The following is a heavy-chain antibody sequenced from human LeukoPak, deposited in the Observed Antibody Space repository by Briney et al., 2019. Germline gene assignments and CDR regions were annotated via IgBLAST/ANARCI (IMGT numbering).Heavy chain of an antibody. V-gene: IGHV4-59*01. D-gene: IGHD6-19*01. Sequence: SETLSLTCTVSGGSISSYYWSWIRQPPGKGLEWIGYIYYSRSTYYTPPLKSRVTIAVESSKKQFSLQMSSVTAADAAVYYSASTISVAGITYHFYYWGQGSLVTVSS. J-gene: IGHJ4*02. CDR2: IYYSRST. CDR3: ASTISVAGITYHFYY. CDR1: GGSISSYY.